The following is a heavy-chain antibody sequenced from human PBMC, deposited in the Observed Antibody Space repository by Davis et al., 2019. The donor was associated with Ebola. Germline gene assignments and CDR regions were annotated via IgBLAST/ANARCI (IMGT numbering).Heavy chain of an antibody. CDR1: GYTFTNYD. J-gene: IGHJ5*02. CDR2: MNPNSANT. D-gene: IGHD6-6*01. V-gene: IGHV1-8*01. CDR3: ARGRAARRGWWFDP. Sequence: AASVKVSCKASGYTFTNYDVHWVRQGTGQGLEWIGWMNPNSANTGYGQKFQGRVTMTRNTSISTAYMELSSLRSEDTAVYYCARGRAARRGWWFDPWGQGTLVTVSS.